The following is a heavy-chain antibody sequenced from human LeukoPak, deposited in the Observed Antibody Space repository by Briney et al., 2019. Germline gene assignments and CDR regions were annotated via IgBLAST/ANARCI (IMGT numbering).Heavy chain of an antibody. D-gene: IGHD3-10*01. J-gene: IGHJ4*02. V-gene: IGHV3-66*01. Sequence: GGSLRLSCAASGFTVSSNYMSWVRQAPGKGLEWVSVIYSGGSTYYADSAKGRFTISRDNSKNTLYLQMNSLRAEDTAVYYCARGSFPYYFDYWGQGTLVTVSS. CDR1: GFTVSSNY. CDR3: ARGSFPYYFDY. CDR2: IYSGGST.